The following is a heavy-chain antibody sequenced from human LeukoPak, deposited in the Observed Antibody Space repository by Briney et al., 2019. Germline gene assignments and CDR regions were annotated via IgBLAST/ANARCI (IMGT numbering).Heavy chain of an antibody. CDR1: GFTLSSYW. D-gene: IGHD2-15*01. V-gene: IGHV3-7*02. CDR3: ERSSQGAFDI. CDR2: IKQDGSEI. J-gene: IGHJ3*02. Sequence: PGGSLRLSCAASGFTLSSYWMSWVRQAPGKGLEWVANIKQDGSEIYYADSVKGRFTISRDNAKNSLYLQMNSLRPEDTAVYYCERSSQGAFDIWGQGTMVTVSS.